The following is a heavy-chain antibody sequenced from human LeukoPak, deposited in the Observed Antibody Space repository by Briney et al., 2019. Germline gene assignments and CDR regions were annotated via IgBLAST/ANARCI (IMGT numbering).Heavy chain of an antibody. D-gene: IGHD6-13*01. Sequence: PGGSLRLSCAASGFTFSSYWMSWVRQAPGKGLEWVANIKQDGSEKYYVDSVKGRFTISRDNAKNSLYVQMNSLRAEDTAVYYCARDSFRGYSSSWYFFDYWGQGTLVTVSS. V-gene: IGHV3-7*03. CDR3: ARDSFRGYSSSWYFFDY. CDR1: GFTFSSYW. CDR2: IKQDGSEK. J-gene: IGHJ4*02.